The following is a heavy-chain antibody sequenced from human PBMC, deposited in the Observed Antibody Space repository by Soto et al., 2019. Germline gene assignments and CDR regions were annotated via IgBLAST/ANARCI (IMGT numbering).Heavy chain of an antibody. J-gene: IGHJ5*02. D-gene: IGHD2-21*02. CDR1: GGSISSSSYF. CDR3: ARHPSDFWFDP. Sequence: SETLSLTCSVSGGSISSSSYFWGWIRQPPGKGLEWIGSIYYSGSTYYNPSLKSRVTVSVDTSKNQFSLKLSSVTAADTAVYYCARHPSDFWFDPWCQGTLVTVS. CDR2: IYYSGST. V-gene: IGHV4-39*01.